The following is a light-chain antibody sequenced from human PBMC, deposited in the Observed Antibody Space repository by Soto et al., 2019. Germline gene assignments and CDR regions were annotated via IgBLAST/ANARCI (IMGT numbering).Light chain of an antibody. V-gene: IGKV4-1*01. CDR2: WAS. Sequence: VMTQSPDSLAVSLGEKATINCKSSQSILYNSNNKNYLAWYQQKPGQPPKLLIYWASTRASGVPDRFSGSGSGTDFNLTISSLQAEDVALYFCHQYHSSPWTFGQGTKVEIK. CDR1: QSILYNSNNKNY. J-gene: IGKJ1*01. CDR3: HQYHSSPWT.